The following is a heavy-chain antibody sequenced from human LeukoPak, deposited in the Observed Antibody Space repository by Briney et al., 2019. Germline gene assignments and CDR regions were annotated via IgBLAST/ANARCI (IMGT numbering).Heavy chain of an antibody. CDR2: IYSGGST. CDR3: ARSPWNDVVKYYFDY. J-gene: IGHJ4*02. D-gene: IGHD1-1*01. Sequence: GGSLRLSCAASGFTVSSNYMSWVRQAPGKGLEWVSVIYSGGSTYYADSVKGRFTISRDNSKNTLYLQMNSLRAEDTAVYYCARSPWNDVVKYYFDYWGQGTLVTVSS. V-gene: IGHV3-53*01. CDR1: GFTVSSNY.